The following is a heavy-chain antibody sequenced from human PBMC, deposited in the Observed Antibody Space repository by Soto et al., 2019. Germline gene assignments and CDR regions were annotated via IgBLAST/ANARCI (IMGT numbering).Heavy chain of an antibody. D-gene: IGHD3-10*01. Sequence: PSETLSLTCTVSGGSISSSSYYWGWIRQPPGKGLEWIGSIYYSGSTYYSPSLKSRVTISVDTPKNQFSLKVSSVTAADTAVYHCARHYYSSGSSPNHFDYWGLGTLVTVSS. CDR2: IYYSGST. CDR1: GGSISSSSYY. CDR3: ARHYYSSGSSPNHFDY. V-gene: IGHV4-39*01. J-gene: IGHJ4*02.